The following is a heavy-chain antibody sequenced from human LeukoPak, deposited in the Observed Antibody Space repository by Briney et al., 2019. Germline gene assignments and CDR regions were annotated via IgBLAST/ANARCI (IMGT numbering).Heavy chain of an antibody. J-gene: IGHJ5*02. D-gene: IGHD3-3*01. CDR1: GGSISSYY. CDR2: IYTSGST. V-gene: IGHV4-4*09. Sequence: PSETLSLTCTVSGGSISSYYWSWIRQPPGKGLEWIGYIYTSGSTNYNPSLKSRVTISVDTSKSQFSLKLSSVTAADTAVYYCARGSGYPGYGWFDPRGQGTLVTVSS. CDR3: ARGSGYPGYGWFDP.